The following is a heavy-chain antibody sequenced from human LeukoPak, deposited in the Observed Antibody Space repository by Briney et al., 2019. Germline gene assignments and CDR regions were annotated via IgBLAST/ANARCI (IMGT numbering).Heavy chain of an antibody. D-gene: IGHD3-10*01. J-gene: IGHJ4*02. CDR1: GFTFSSYA. CDR3: AKEWDGSVSYYTYFDY. Sequence: GGSLRLSCAASGFTFSSYAMSWVRQAPGKGLEWVSAISGSGGSTYYADSVKGRFTISRDNSKNTLYLQMNSLRAEDTAVYYCAKEWDGSVSYYTYFDYWGQGTLVTVSS. CDR2: ISGSGGST. V-gene: IGHV3-23*01.